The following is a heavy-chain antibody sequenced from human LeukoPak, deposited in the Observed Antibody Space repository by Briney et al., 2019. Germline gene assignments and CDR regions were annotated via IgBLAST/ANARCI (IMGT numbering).Heavy chain of an antibody. CDR1: GFTFSSYA. Sequence: GGSLRLSCAASGFTFSSYAMSWVRQAPGKGLEWVSGISGSGGSTYYADSVKGRFTISRDNSKHTLYLQMNSLRAEDTAVYYCARDSGSYYFWGQGTLVTVSS. CDR2: ISGSGGST. J-gene: IGHJ4*02. CDR3: ARDSGSYYF. V-gene: IGHV3-23*01. D-gene: IGHD1-26*01.